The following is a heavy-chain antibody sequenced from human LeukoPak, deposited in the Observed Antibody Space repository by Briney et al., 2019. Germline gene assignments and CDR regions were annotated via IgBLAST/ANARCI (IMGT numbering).Heavy chain of an antibody. Sequence: SETLSLTCAVSGVSISSYYWSWIRQPPGKGLEWIGYIYYSGSTNYNPSLKSRVTISVDTSKNQFSRKLSSVTAADTAVYYCARFTAMADADYWGQGTLVTVSS. CDR2: IYYSGST. V-gene: IGHV4-59*01. CDR1: GVSISSYY. D-gene: IGHD5-18*01. CDR3: ARFTAMADADY. J-gene: IGHJ4*02.